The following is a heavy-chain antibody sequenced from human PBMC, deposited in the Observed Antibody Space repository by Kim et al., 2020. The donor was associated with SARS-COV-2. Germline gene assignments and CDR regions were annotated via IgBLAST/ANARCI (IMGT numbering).Heavy chain of an antibody. J-gene: IGHJ6*02. CDR2: ISSSSSTI. CDR3: ARDGTPYLRFGELLEPWYYYYYGMDV. CDR1: GFTFSSYS. V-gene: IGHV3-48*02. D-gene: IGHD3-10*01. Sequence: GGSLRLSCAASGFTFSSYSMNWVRQAPGKGLEWVSYISSSSSTIYYADSVKGRFTISRDNAKNSLYLQMNSLRDEDTAVYYCARDGTPYLRFGELLEPWYYYYYGMDVWGQGTTVTVSS.